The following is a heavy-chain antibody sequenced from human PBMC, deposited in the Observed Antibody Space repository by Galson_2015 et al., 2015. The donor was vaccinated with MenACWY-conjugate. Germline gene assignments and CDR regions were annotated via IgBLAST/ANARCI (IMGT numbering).Heavy chain of an antibody. V-gene: IGHV3-73*01. J-gene: IGHJ4*02. CDR3: TRQSPLNFDY. Sequence: SLRLSCAASGFSFSDSAMHWVRQASGEGLEWVGRIRSKRNNYATTYAASVQGRFTISRDESERMAYLHMNSLKTEDTAIYYCTRQSPLNFDYWGQGVLVTVSP. CDR2: IRSKRNNYAT. CDR1: GFSFSDSA.